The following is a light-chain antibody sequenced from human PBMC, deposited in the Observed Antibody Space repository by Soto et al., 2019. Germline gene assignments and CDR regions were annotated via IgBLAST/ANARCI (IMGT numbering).Light chain of an antibody. CDR2: GDT. CDR3: QSYDSSLSGVI. J-gene: IGLJ2*01. V-gene: IGLV1-40*01. CDR1: RSNIGAGYD. Sequence: QSVLTQPPSVSGAPGQRVTISCAGSRSNIGAGYDVHWYRQLPGTAPKLLIYGDTSRPSGVPDRFSGSKSGTSASLAITGLQAEDEADYYCQSYDSSLSGVIFGGGTQLTVL.